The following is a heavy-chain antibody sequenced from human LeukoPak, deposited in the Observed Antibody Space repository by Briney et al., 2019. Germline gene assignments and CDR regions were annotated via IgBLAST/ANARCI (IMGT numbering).Heavy chain of an antibody. CDR1: GYTFTSYD. Sequence: ASVKVSCKASGYTFTSYDINWVRQATGQGLEWMGWMNPNSGNTGYAQKFQGRVTMTRNTSISTAYMELSSLRSEDTAVYYCARWLGEDEASSHSLDYWGQGTLVTVSS. V-gene: IGHV1-8*01. J-gene: IGHJ4*02. D-gene: IGHD3-10*01. CDR2: MNPNSGNT. CDR3: ARWLGEDEASSHSLDY.